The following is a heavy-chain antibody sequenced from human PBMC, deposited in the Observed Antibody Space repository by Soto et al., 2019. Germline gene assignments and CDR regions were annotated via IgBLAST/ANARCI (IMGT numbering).Heavy chain of an antibody. CDR2: IRSSSSYI. CDR3: ARDPLVVVAGNDDAFDI. V-gene: IGHV3-21*01. CDR1: GFTFSSYS. J-gene: IGHJ3*02. Sequence: GGSLRLSCAASGFTFSSYSMSWVRQAPGKGLEWVSSIRSSSSYIYYADSVKGRFTISRDNAKSSLYLQMNSLRAEDRVVYYCARDPLVVVAGNDDAFDIWGQGTMVTVSS. D-gene: IGHD2-15*01.